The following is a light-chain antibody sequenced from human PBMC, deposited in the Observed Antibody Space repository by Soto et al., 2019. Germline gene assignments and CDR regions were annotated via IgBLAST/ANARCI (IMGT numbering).Light chain of an antibody. Sequence: QSVLTQPASVSGSPGQSITISCTGTSSDVGSYNLVSWYQQHPGKAPKLMIYEVSKRPSGVSNRFSGSKSGNTASLTISRLQAEDEADYYCCSYAGSSTSYVFGTGTKVTVL. CDR3: CSYAGSSTSYV. CDR2: EVS. V-gene: IGLV2-23*02. J-gene: IGLJ1*01. CDR1: SSDVGSYNL.